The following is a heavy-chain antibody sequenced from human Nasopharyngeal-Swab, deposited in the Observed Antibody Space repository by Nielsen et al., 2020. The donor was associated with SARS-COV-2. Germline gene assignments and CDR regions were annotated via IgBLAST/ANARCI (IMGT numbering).Heavy chain of an antibody. CDR3: AKRLAGYCSGGSCPRGWYFDL. J-gene: IGHJ2*01. CDR2: ISGSGGST. V-gene: IGHV3-23*01. D-gene: IGHD2-15*01. Sequence: GESLKISCAAPGFTFSSYAMSWVRQAPGKGLEWVSAISGSGGSTYYADSVKGRFTISRDNSKNTLYLQMNSLRAEDTAVYYCAKRLAGYCSGGSCPRGWYFDLWGRGTLVTVSS. CDR1: GFTFSSYA.